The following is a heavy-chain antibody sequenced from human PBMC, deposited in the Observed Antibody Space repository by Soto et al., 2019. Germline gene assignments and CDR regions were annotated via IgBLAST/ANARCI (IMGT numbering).Heavy chain of an antibody. Sequence: LETLSHTCAVYGGSCSGYYWSWIRQPPGKGLEWIGEINHSGSTNYNPSLKSRVTISVDTSKNQFSLKLSSVTAADTAVYYCAREMHTQYYDFWSGYVWFDPWGQGTLVTVSS. CDR1: GGSCSGYY. J-gene: IGHJ5*02. V-gene: IGHV4-34*01. CDR2: INHSGST. D-gene: IGHD3-3*01. CDR3: AREMHTQYYDFWSGYVWFDP.